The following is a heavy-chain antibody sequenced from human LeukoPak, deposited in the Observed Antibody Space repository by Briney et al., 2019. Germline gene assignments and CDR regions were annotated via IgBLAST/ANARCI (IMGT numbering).Heavy chain of an antibody. CDR1: GFTFSSYS. V-gene: IGHV3-21*01. Sequence: GGSLRLSCAASGFTFSSYSMNWVRQAPGKGLEWVSSISSSSSYIYYADSVKGRFTISRDNAKNSLYLQMNSLRAEDTAVYYSAAAADILTGYFPFDYWGQGTLVTVSS. CDR3: AAAADILTGYFPFDY. D-gene: IGHD3-9*01. CDR2: ISSSSSYI. J-gene: IGHJ4*02.